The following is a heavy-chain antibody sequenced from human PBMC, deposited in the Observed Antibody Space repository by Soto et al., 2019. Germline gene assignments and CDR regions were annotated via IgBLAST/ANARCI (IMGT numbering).Heavy chain of an antibody. CDR2: IIPIFGTA. CDR3: ARIMVRGVIAYGMDV. CDR1: GYTFTSYA. V-gene: IGHV1-69*13. D-gene: IGHD3-10*01. Sequence: ASVKVSCKASGYTFTSYAISWVRQAPGQGLEWMGGIIPIFGTANYAQKFQGRVTITADESTSTAYMELSSLRSEDTAVYYCARIMVRGVIAYGMDVWGQGTTVTVSS. J-gene: IGHJ6*02.